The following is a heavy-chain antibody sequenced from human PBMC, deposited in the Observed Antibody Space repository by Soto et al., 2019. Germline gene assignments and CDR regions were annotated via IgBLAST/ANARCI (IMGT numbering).Heavy chain of an antibody. Sequence: QVQLVESGGGVVQPGRSLRLSCAASGFTFSSYAMHWVRQAPGKGLEWVAVIAYAGSNKYYAVSVKGRFTISRDNSKNTLCLQMNSLRAEDTAVYYCAKGNYLFRAPSTDYWGQGTLVTVSS. CDR2: IAYAGSNK. J-gene: IGHJ4*02. CDR3: AKGNYLFRAPSTDY. V-gene: IGHV3-30-3*02. CDR1: GFTFSSYA. D-gene: IGHD3-10*01.